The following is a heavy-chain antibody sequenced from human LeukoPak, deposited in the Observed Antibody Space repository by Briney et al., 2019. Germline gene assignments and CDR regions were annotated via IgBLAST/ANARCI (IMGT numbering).Heavy chain of an antibody. V-gene: IGHV3-33*06. J-gene: IGHJ3*02. CDR1: GFTFSSYG. CDR3: AKANWGSRDAFDI. Sequence: GGSLRLSCAASGFTFSSYGMHWVRQAPGKGLEWVAVIWYDGSNKYYADSVEGRFTISRDNSKNTLYLQMNSLRAEDTAVYYCAKANWGSRDAFDIWGQGTMVTVSS. CDR2: IWYDGSNK. D-gene: IGHD7-27*01.